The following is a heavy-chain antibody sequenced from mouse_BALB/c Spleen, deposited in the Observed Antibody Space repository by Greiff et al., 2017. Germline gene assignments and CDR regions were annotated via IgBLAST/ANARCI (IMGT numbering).Heavy chain of an antibody. Sequence: EVKLMESGPELVKPGASVKMSCKASGYTFTSYVMHWVKQKPGQGLEWIGYINPYNDGTKYNEKLKGKATLTSDKSSSTAYMELSSLTSEDSAVYYCARRGYDYDGRDYYAMDYWGQGTSVTVSS. CDR2: INPYNDGT. CDR1: GYTFTSYV. CDR3: ARRGYDYDGRDYYAMDY. V-gene: IGHV1-14*01. J-gene: IGHJ4*01. D-gene: IGHD2-4*01.